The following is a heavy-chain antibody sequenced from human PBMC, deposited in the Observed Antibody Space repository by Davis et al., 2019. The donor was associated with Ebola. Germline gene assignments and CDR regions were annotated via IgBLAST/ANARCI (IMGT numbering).Heavy chain of an antibody. CDR1: GYTFTSYY. CDR3: AQGDFWSGYSAFDI. Sequence: ASVKVSCKASGYTFTSYYMHWVRQAPGQGLEWMGIINPSGGSTSYAQKFQGRVTITADKSTSTAYMELSSLRSEDTAVYYCAQGDFWSGYSAFDIWGQGTMVTVSS. J-gene: IGHJ3*02. CDR2: INPSGGST. D-gene: IGHD3-3*01. V-gene: IGHV1-46*01.